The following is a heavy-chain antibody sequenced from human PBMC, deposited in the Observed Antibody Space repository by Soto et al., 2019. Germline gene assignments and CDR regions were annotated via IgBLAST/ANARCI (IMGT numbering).Heavy chain of an antibody. Sequence: QVHLVQSGAEVKKPGASVKVSCKASGYTFNSYGITWVRQAPGQGLEWMRWISAHNGNTDYAQKLQGRVIVTRDTSTSTAYMELRSLRSDDTAVYYCARGRYGDYWGQGALVTVSS. D-gene: IGHD1-1*01. CDR2: ISAHNGNT. CDR3: ARGRYGDY. J-gene: IGHJ4*02. CDR1: GYTFNSYG. V-gene: IGHV1-18*01.